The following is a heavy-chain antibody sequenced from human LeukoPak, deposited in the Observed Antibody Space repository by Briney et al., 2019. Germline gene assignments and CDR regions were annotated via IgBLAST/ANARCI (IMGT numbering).Heavy chain of an antibody. CDR2: IPHDGSSA. J-gene: IGHJ5*01. V-gene: IGHV3-30-3*01. D-gene: IGHD1-26*01. CDR1: GLTFTGNC. CDR3: ATGSDFYYDS. Sequence: PGGSLRLSCIASGLTFTGNCMHWVRQAPGKGLEWVAAIPHDGSSALYADSVKGRFIISRDNSKNTQYLQMNSLRIEDSAVYYCATGSDFYYDSWGQGILVTVSS.